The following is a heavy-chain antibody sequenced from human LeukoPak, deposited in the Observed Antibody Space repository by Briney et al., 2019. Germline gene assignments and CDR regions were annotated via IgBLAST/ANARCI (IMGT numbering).Heavy chain of an antibody. CDR3: ARGSPYYDFDI. Sequence: ASVKVSCKASGYTFTSYDINWVRQATGQGLEWMGWMNPNSGNTGYAQKFQGRVTMTRNTSISTVYMELSGLRSEDTAVYYCARGSPYYDFDIWGQGTMVTVSS. J-gene: IGHJ3*02. CDR2: MNPNSGNT. CDR1: GYTFTSYD. V-gene: IGHV1-8*01. D-gene: IGHD3-22*01.